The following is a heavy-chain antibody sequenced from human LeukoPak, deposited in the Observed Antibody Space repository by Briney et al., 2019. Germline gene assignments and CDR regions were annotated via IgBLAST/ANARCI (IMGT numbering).Heavy chain of an antibody. CDR2: IWYDGSNK. Sequence: PGGSLRLSCAASGFTFSSYGMHWVRQAPGKGLEWVAVIWYDGSNKYYADSVKGRFTISRDNSENTLYLQMNSLRAEDTAVYYCAGLEGYYYDSSGYYYPTDAFDIWGQGTMVTVSS. V-gene: IGHV3-33*01. D-gene: IGHD3-22*01. CDR3: AGLEGYYYDSSGYYYPTDAFDI. CDR1: GFTFSSYG. J-gene: IGHJ3*02.